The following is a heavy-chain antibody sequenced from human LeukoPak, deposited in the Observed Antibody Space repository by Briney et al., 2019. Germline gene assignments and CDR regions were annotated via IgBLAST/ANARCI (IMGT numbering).Heavy chain of an antibody. CDR2: IWSDGTNQ. J-gene: IGHJ4*02. CDR3: AKDAERGFDYSNSLEY. D-gene: IGHD4-11*01. CDR1: GFTFSHYA. V-gene: IGHV3-33*06. Sequence: PGGSLRLSCAAAGFTFSHYAMHWVRQAPGKGLEWVAVIWSDGTNQYYAASVKGRFTISRDDSDKTVYLQMNSLRPEDTGAYYCAKDAERGFDYSNSLEYWGQGTPVTVST.